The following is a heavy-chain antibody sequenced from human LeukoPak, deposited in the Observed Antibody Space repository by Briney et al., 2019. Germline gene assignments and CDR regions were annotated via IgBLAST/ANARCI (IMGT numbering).Heavy chain of an antibody. V-gene: IGHV5-51*01. D-gene: IGHD6-13*01. CDR3: ARRIAAAGTVDY. CDR1: GYNFTSYW. CDR2: IYPADSDT. J-gene: IGHJ4*02. Sequence: GESLKISCENSGYNFTSYWIAWVRQMPGKGLEWMGIIYPADSDTRYSPSFQGQVTISADKSISTAYLQWSSLKASDTAMYYCARRIAAAGTVDYWGQGTLVTVSS.